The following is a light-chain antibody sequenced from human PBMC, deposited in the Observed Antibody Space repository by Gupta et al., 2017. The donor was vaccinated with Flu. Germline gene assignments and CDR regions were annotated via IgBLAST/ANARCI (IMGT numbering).Light chain of an antibody. CDR1: SSDVGGYNY. Sequence: QSALTQPPSASGSPGQSVTISCTGTSSDVGGYNYVSWYQQHPGKVPKLMIYAVSERPSGVPDRFSGSKSGNTASLTVSGLQAEDEADYYCSSYAGSSNFVFGTGTKVTVL. J-gene: IGLJ1*01. CDR3: SSYAGSSNFV. V-gene: IGLV2-8*01. CDR2: AVS.